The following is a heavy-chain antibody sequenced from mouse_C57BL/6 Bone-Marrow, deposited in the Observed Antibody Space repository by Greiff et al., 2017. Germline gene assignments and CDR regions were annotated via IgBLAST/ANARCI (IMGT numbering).Heavy chain of an antibody. J-gene: IGHJ2*01. D-gene: IGHD1-1*01. CDR2: IRSKSNNYAT. CDR1: GFSFNTYA. CDR3: VRNYGSSYMYYFDY. V-gene: IGHV10-1*01. Sequence: EVKLMESGGGLVQPKGSLKLSCAASGFSFNTYAMNWVRQAPGKGLEWVARIRSKSNNYATYYADSVKDRFTISRDDSESMLYLQMNNLKTEDTAMYYCVRNYGSSYMYYFDYWGQGTTLTVSS.